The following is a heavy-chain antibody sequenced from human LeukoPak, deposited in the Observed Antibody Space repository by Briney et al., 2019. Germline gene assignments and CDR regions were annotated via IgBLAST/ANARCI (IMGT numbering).Heavy chain of an antibody. V-gene: IGHV3-21*01. CDR2: ISSSSSYI. CDR1: GFTFSSYS. CDR3: ARASEAYYFDC. Sequence: GGSLRLSCAASGFTFSSYSMNWVRQAPGKGLEWVSSISSSSSYIYYADSVKGRFTISRDNAKNSLYLQMNSLRAEDTAVYYCARASEAYYFDCWGQGTLVTVSS. J-gene: IGHJ4*02. D-gene: IGHD3-3*01.